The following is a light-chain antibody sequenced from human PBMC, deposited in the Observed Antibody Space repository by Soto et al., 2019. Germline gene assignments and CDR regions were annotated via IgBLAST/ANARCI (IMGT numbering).Light chain of an antibody. Sequence: EIVMTQSPATLSVSPGERATLSCRASQSVSSNLAWYQQKPGQAPRLLIYGASTRATGIPARFSGSGSGTEFXXXISSLQSEDFAVYYCQQYNNWPSITFGQGTRLEIK. CDR3: QQYNNWPSIT. J-gene: IGKJ5*01. CDR1: QSVSSN. V-gene: IGKV3-15*01. CDR2: GAS.